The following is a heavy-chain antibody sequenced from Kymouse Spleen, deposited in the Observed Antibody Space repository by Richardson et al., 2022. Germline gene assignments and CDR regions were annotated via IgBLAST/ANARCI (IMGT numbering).Heavy chain of an antibody. CDR1: GFTFSSYW. V-gene: IGHV3-7*01. Sequence: EVQLVESGGGLVQPGGSLRLSCAASGFTFSSYWMSWVRQAPGKGLEWVANIKQDGSEKYYVDSVKGRFTISRDNAKNSLYLQMNSLRAEDTAVYYCARGGWNYKGWFDPWGQGTLVTVSS. D-gene: IGHD1-7*01. CDR3: ARGGWNYKGWFDP. J-gene: IGHJ5*02. CDR2: IKQDGSEK.